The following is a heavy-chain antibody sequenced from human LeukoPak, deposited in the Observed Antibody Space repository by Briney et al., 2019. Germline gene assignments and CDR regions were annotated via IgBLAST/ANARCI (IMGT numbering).Heavy chain of an antibody. Sequence: ASVKVSCKASGYIFTDYYMHWVRQAPGQGLEWMGWINPNSGGTNYAQKFQGRVTMTRDTSISTAYMELSRLRSDDTAVYYCARAVPAARLRMDVWGKGTTVTVSS. V-gene: IGHV1-2*02. CDR2: INPNSGGT. D-gene: IGHD2-2*01. CDR3: ARAVPAARLRMDV. CDR1: GYIFTDYY. J-gene: IGHJ6*04.